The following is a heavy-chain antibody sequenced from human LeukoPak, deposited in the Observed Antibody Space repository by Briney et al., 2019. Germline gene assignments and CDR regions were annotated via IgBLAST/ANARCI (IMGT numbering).Heavy chain of an antibody. CDR1: GFTFSSYV. V-gene: IGHV3-23*01. D-gene: IGHD3-9*01. J-gene: IGHJ4*02. Sequence: PGGTLRLSCAASGFTFSSYVMSWGRKPQPTGLEFVSAISGRGGSKYYYDSVQGRLTISRDNSKTTLYLQMNSLRAEDTAVYYCAKFYDISTGYFDCWGQGTLVTVSS. CDR3: AKFYDISTGYFDC. CDR2: ISGRGGSK.